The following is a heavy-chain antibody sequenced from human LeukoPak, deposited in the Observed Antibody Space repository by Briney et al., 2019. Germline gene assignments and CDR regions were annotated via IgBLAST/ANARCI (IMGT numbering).Heavy chain of an antibody. CDR2: INPNSGGT. CDR3: AREGGWLREKRYYYYYYMDV. V-gene: IGHV1-2*02. CDR1: GYTFTGYY. J-gene: IGHJ6*03. D-gene: IGHD5-12*01. Sequence: ASVKVSCKASGYTFTGYYMHWVRQAPGQGLEWMGWINPNSGGTNYAQKFQGRVTMTRDTSISTAYMELSRLRSDDTAVYYCAREGGWLREKRYYYYYYMDVWGKGTTVTISS.